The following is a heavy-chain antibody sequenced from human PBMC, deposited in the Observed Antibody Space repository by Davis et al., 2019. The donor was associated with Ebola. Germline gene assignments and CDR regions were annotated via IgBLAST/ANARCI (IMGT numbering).Heavy chain of an antibody. Sequence: SETLSLTCTVSGGSISSGGYYWSWIRQHPGKGLEWIGYIYYSGSTYYNPSLKSRVTISVDTSKNQFSLKLSSVTAADTAVYYCARRPPTYCSSTSCPRRAFDIWGQGTMVTVSS. CDR2: IYYSGST. D-gene: IGHD2-2*01. CDR1: GGSISSGGYY. V-gene: IGHV4-31*03. J-gene: IGHJ3*02. CDR3: ARRPPTYCSSTSCPRRAFDI.